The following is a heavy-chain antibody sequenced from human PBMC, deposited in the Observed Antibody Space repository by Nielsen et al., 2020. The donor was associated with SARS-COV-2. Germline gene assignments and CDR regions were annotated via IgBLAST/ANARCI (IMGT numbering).Heavy chain of an antibody. J-gene: IGHJ6*02. CDR3: ARVAERTGTTFFYYHNLAV. Sequence: ASVKVSCKVSGYTLTELSMHWVRQAPGKGLEWMGGFDPEDGETIYAQKFQGRVTMTEDTSTDTAYMELSSLRSEDTAVYYCARVAERTGTTFFYYHNLAVWGPGTTVIVSS. V-gene: IGHV1-24*01. CDR2: FDPEDGET. D-gene: IGHD1-1*01. CDR1: GYTLTELS.